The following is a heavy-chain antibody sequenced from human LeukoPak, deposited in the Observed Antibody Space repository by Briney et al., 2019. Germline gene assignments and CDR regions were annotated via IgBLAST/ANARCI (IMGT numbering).Heavy chain of an antibody. D-gene: IGHD4-17*01. J-gene: IGHJ4*02. CDR3: AKIVADYGDYGHFDY. V-gene: IGHV3-23*01. CDR1: GFTFSSYA. CDR2: ISGSGGST. Sequence: GGSLRLSCAASGFTFSSYAMSWVRQAPGKGLEWVSAISGSGGSTYYADSVKGRFTISRDNSKNTLYLQMSSLRAEDTAVYYCAKIVADYGDYGHFDYWGQGTLVTVSS.